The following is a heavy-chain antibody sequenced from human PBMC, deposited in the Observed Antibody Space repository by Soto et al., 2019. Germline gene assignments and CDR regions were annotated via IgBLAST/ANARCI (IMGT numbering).Heavy chain of an antibody. CDR2: IYYSGST. CDR1: GGSISSYY. Sequence: SETLSLTCTVSGGSISSYYWSWIRQPPGKGLEWIGYIYYSGSTNYNPSLKSRVTISVDTSKNQFSLKLSSVTAADTAVYYCASSNSGYDSKGAFDYWGQGTLVTVSS. D-gene: IGHD5-12*01. V-gene: IGHV4-59*08. J-gene: IGHJ4*02. CDR3: ASSNSGYDSKGAFDY.